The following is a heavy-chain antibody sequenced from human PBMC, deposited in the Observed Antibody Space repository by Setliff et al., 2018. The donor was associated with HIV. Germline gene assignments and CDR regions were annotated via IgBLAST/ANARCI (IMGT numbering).Heavy chain of an antibody. CDR3: ARASRWGSIPFDY. CDR2: IYNSGGT. CDR1: GGCFSGYH. D-gene: IGHD3-16*01. Sequence: PSETLSLTCAVYGGCFSGYHWSWIRQHPGKGLEWIGYIYNSGGTYYNPSLKSRITMSIDTSKNQFSLKLNSVTAADTAVYFCARASRWGSIPFDYWGQGTLVTVSS. V-gene: IGHV4-31*11. J-gene: IGHJ4*02.